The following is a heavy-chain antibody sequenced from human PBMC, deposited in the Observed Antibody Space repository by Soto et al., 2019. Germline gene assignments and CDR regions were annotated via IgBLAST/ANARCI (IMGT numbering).Heavy chain of an antibody. D-gene: IGHD2-15*01. J-gene: IGHJ4*02. CDR3: ATEFFDCSRGSCYRGSSYYFDY. V-gene: IGHV1-24*01. CDR2: FDPEDGET. CDR1: GYTLTELS. Sequence: ASVKVSCKVSGYTLTELSMHWARQAPGKGLEWMGGFDPEDGETIYAQKFQGRVTMTEDTSTDTAYMELSSLRSEDTAVYYCATEFFDCSRGSCYRGSSYYFDYWGQGTLVTVYS.